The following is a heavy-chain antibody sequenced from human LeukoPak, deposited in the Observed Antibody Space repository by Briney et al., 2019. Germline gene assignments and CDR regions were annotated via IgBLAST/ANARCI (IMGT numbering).Heavy chain of an antibody. CDR1: GGTFSSYA. D-gene: IGHD6-19*01. CDR3: ARRRTVAGKSDY. Sequence: GASVKVSCKASGGTFSSYAISWVRQAPGQGLEWMGGIIPIFGTANYAQKFQGRVTITADESTSTAYMELSSLRSEDTAVYYCARRRTVAGKSDYWGQETLVTVSS. J-gene: IGHJ4*02. CDR2: IIPIFGTA. V-gene: IGHV1-69*13.